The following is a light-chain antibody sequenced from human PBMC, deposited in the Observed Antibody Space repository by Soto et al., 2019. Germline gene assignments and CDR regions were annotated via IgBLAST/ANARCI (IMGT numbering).Light chain of an antibody. V-gene: IGKV1-27*01. CDR3: QKYSSVPV. J-gene: IGKJ3*01. Sequence: DIQMTQSPTSLSASVGDRVTITCRASQGIRNFVAWYQQKPGKAPKLLIYAASTLQSGVPSRFSGSGSGTDFTLTINSLQADEVASFSYQKYSSVPVFGPGTKVEIK. CDR2: AAS. CDR1: QGIRNF.